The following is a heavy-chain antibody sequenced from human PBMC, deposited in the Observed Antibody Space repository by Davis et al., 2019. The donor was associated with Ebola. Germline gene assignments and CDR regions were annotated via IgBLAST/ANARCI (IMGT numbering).Heavy chain of an antibody. CDR1: GFTFSNYA. CDR2: LSGSGGNT. Sequence: GGSLRLSCTASGFTFSNYAMSWVRQAPGKGLEWVSTLSGSGGNTYYADSVKGRFTISRDNSKNTLYLQMNSLRAEDTAMYYCARGRAAVARVGPEFDYWGQGTLVTVSS. CDR3: ARGRAAVARVGPEFDY. V-gene: IGHV3-23*01. J-gene: IGHJ4*02. D-gene: IGHD6-19*01.